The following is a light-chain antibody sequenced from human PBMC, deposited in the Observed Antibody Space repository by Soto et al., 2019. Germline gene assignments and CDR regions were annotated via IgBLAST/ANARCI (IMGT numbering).Light chain of an antibody. CDR2: GAS. V-gene: IGKV1-5*01. Sequence: DVYTTQSPSNPSAFVGGRGNITFPSSQSVGTWVAWYQQKPGKARKLLIFGASDLESGVPSRFSGSGSGTEFTLTIATLQPDDFATYSCKHYHRNMWRFGTGTKVDIK. J-gene: IGKJ1*01. CDR1: QSVGTW. CDR3: KHYHRNMWR.